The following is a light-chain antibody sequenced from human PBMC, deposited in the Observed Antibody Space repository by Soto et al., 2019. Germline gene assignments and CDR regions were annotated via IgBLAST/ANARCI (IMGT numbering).Light chain of an antibody. Sequence: DIQMTQSPSSLSASIGDRVTITCRASQSISSWLAWYQQKPGKAPNLLIYTASNLESGVPSRFSGSGSGTEFTLTISSLQPDDFATYYCQQYNSNPWTFGPGTKVDIK. CDR3: QQYNSNPWT. CDR1: QSISSW. V-gene: IGKV1-5*03. CDR2: TAS. J-gene: IGKJ3*01.